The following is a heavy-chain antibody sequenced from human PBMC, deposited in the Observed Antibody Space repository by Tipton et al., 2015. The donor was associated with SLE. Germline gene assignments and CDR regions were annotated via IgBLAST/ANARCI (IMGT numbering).Heavy chain of an antibody. V-gene: IGHV4-61*09. D-gene: IGHD3-10*01. CDR2: IYTSGRT. CDR1: GGSISSGRYY. J-gene: IGHJ1*01. CDR3: ARGDYYGSGSLLQH. Sequence: TLSLTCTVSGGSISSGRYYWSWIRQPAGKGLEWIGHIYTSGRTNYNPSLKSRVTISVDTSKNQFSLKLSSVTAADTAVYYCARGDYYGSGSLLQHWGQGTLVTVSS.